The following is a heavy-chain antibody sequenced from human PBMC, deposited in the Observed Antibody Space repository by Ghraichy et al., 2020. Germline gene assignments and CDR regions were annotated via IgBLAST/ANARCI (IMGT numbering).Heavy chain of an antibody. J-gene: IGHJ6*03. V-gene: IGHV4-34*01. Sequence: SQTLPLTCAVYGESFSDYYWSWIRQSPGKGLEWIGEINHVGRTNHNPSLKSRVTMSMDTSKNQCSLTLSSVTAADTAVYYCARGRRYGGICYVGGCSYFYYMDVWGKGTTVTVSS. CDR3: ARGRRYGGICYVGGCSYFYYMDV. CDR1: GESFSDYY. D-gene: IGHD2-8*02. CDR2: INHVGRT.